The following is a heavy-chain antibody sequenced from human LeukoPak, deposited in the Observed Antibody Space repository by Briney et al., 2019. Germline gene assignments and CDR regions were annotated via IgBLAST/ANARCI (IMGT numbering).Heavy chain of an antibody. CDR3: ARGLGYCTSTTCLLPFDY. CDR2: IYSGGST. CDR1: GFTVSTYY. V-gene: IGHV3-53*01. J-gene: IGHJ4*02. Sequence: GGSLRLSCAASGFTVSTYYMTCVRQAQGKGLECVSVIYSGGSTYYADSVKGRFTVSRDNSKNTLYLQMNSLRAEDTAMYYCARGLGYCTSTTCLLPFDYWGQGTLVTVSS. D-gene: IGHD2-2*01.